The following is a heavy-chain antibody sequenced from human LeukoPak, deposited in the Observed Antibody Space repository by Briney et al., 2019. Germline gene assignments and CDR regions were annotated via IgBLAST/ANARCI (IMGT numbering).Heavy chain of an antibody. D-gene: IGHD2-2*01. V-gene: IGHV1-18*01. CDR3: ARAPAAYCSSTSCPTPHMDV. CDR2: ISAYNGNT. J-gene: IGHJ6*03. CDR1: VGTFPSYC. Sequence: WASVKVPRKASVGTFPSYCISWVRQAPAQALEWMGWISAYNGNTNYAQKLQGRVTMTTDTSTSTAYMELRSLRSDDTAVYYCARAPAAYCSSTSCPTPHMDVWGKGTTVTVSS.